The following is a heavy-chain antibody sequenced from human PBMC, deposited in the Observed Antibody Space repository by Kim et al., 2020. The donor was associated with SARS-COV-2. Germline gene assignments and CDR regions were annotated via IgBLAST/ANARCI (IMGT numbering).Heavy chain of an antibody. D-gene: IGHD6-19*01. V-gene: IGHV3-7*01. CDR1: GFTFSSYW. CDR2: IKQDGSEK. Sequence: GGSLRLSCAASGFTFSSYWMSWVRQAPGKGLEWVANIKQDGSEKYYVDSVKGRFTISRDNAKNSLYLQMNSLRAEDTAVYYCARDSSGWYSYYYGMDVWGHGTTVTVSS. CDR3: ARDSSGWYSYYYGMDV. J-gene: IGHJ6*02.